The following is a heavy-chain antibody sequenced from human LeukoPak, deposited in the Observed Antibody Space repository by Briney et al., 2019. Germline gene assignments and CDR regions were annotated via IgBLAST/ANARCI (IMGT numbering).Heavy chain of an antibody. V-gene: IGHV3-30*02. D-gene: IGHD3-10*01. Sequence: PGGSLRLSCAASGFTFSSYGMHWVRQAPGKGLEWVAFIRYDGSNKYYADSVKGRFTISRDNSKNTLYLQMNSLRAEDTAVYYCAKVGRNYYGSGSYYCDYWGQGTLVTVSS. J-gene: IGHJ4*02. CDR2: IRYDGSNK. CDR3: AKVGRNYYGSGSYYCDY. CDR1: GFTFSSYG.